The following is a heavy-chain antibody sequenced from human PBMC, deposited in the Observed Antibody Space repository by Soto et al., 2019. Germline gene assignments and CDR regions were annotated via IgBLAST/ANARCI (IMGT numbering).Heavy chain of an antibody. CDR1: GGSISSSSYY. V-gene: IGHV4-39*01. J-gene: IGHJ4*02. CDR3: ARFLDWNYPFDY. D-gene: IGHD1-7*01. CDR2: IYYSGST. Sequence: SETLSLTCTVSGGSISSSSYYWGWIRQPPGKGLEWIGSIYYSGSTYYNPSLKSRVTISVDTSKNQFSLKLSSVTAADTAVYYCARFLDWNYPFDYWGQGTLVTVSS.